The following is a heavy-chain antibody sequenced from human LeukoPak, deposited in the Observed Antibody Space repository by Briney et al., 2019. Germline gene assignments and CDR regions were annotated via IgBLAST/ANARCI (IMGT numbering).Heavy chain of an antibody. J-gene: IGHJ4*02. Sequence: PSETLSLTCTVSGDSFSSYRWSWLRQSTGKGLEWIGYISPSGSTSYNPSLKSRVTFSVDTSKSQFSLRLTSVTAADTAVYYCARVGRGDHTWGSYYCDHWGQGTLVSVSS. CDR2: ISPSGST. D-gene: IGHD3-16*01. CDR1: GDSFSSYR. CDR3: ARVGRGDHTWGSYYCDH. V-gene: IGHV4-59*01.